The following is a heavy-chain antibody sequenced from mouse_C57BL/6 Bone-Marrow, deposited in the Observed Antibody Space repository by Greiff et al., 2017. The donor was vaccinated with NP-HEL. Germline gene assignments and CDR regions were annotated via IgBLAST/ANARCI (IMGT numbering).Heavy chain of an antibody. CDR3: ARRIYYGYDGDAMDY. CDR1: GYTFTSYW. CDR2: IYPGSGST. Sequence: QVQLQQPGAELVKPGASVKMSCKASGYTFTSYWITWVKQRPGQGLEWIGDIYPGSGSTNYNEKFKSKATLTVDTSSSTAYMQLSSLTSEDSAVYYCARRIYYGYDGDAMDYWGQGTSVTVSS. J-gene: IGHJ4*01. D-gene: IGHD2-2*01. V-gene: IGHV1-55*01.